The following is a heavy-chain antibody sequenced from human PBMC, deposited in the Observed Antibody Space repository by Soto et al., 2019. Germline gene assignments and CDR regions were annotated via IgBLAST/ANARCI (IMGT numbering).Heavy chain of an antibody. D-gene: IGHD4-17*01. V-gene: IGHV4-39*01. J-gene: IGHJ4*02. CDR2: IFYSGST. CDR3: ARQFPSYYGGNPGGDY. CDR1: GGAISSSSYY. Sequence: SETLSLTCTVAGGAISSSSYYWGWMRQPPGKGLEWLGSIFYSGSTYYTPSLKSRVTISVDTSKNQFSLMLSSVTAADTAVYYCARQFPSYYGGNPGGDYWGQGTLVT.